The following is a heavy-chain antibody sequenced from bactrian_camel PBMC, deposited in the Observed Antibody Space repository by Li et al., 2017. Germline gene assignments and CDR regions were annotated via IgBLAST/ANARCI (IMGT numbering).Heavy chain of an antibody. D-gene: IGHD2*01. V-gene: IGHV3S1*01. Sequence: HVQLVESGGGSVETGGSLTLACAADGAADTLYTRHCVGWFRQVPGKAREGVAAIVSGGGRRYADSVKGRFTISKDNAKITLFLQMEDLRPEDSGLYTCAVDPACTTITGRVSGMPVGDSSRADWGPGTQVTVSS. CDR2: IVSGGGR. CDR3: AVDPACTTITGRVSGMPVGDSSRAD. J-gene: IGHJ4*01. CDR1: GAADTLYTRHC.